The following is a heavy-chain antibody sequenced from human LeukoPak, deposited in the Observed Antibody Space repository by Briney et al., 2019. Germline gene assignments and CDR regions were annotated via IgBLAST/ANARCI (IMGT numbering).Heavy chain of an antibody. Sequence: GGSLRLSCAASGFTFSSSAMTWVRQAPGKGLEWVSAISGSGGSTYYADSVKGRFTISRDNSKNTLYLQMNSLRAEDTAVYYCAKDLASLMVRGVIKAGFDYWGQGTLVTVSS. CDR1: GFTFSSSA. CDR2: ISGSGGST. J-gene: IGHJ4*02. D-gene: IGHD3-10*01. CDR3: AKDLASLMVRGVIKAGFDY. V-gene: IGHV3-23*01.